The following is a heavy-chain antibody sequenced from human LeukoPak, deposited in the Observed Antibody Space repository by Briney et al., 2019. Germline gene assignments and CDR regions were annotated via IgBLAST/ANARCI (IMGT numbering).Heavy chain of an antibody. CDR1: GGSMSGFF. D-gene: IGHD3-10*01. V-gene: IGHV4-59*01. Sequence: SETLSLTCSVSGGSMSGFFWTWIRQPPGKELEWVGSIYYSGSTTKYNPSLKSRVTISVDTSKSQFSLKLSSATAADTAVYYCARTSRHYYGSGSNLTPWPAGMDVWGQGTTDTVSS. CDR2: IYYSGST. CDR3: ARTSRHYYGSGSNLTPWPAGMDV. J-gene: IGHJ6*02.